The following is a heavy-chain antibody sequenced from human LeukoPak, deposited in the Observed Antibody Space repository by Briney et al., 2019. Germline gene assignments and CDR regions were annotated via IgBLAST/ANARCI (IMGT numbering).Heavy chain of an antibody. CDR3: ARGGSGYALNWFDP. CDR2: ISYSGST. D-gene: IGHD5-12*01. Sequence: SETLSLTCPVSGGSIRSSSYYWSWIRQPPGKGLEWIGHISYSGSTNYNPSLKSRVTISVDTSKNQFSLKLSSVTAADTAVYYCARGGSGYALNWFDPWGQGTLVTVSS. V-gene: IGHV4-61*01. J-gene: IGHJ5*02. CDR1: GGSIRSSSYY.